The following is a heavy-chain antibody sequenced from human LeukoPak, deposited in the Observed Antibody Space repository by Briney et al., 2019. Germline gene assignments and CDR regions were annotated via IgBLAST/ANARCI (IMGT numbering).Heavy chain of an antibody. J-gene: IGHJ5*02. D-gene: IGHD6-13*01. CDR1: GYTFTSYG. Sequence: SVKVSCKASGYTFTSYGISWVRQAPGQGLEWMGRIIPILGIANYAQKFQGRVTITADKSTSTAYMELSSLRSEDTAVYYCARVIAAADNWFDPWGQGTLVTVSS. V-gene: IGHV1-69*04. CDR3: ARVIAAADNWFDP. CDR2: IIPILGIA.